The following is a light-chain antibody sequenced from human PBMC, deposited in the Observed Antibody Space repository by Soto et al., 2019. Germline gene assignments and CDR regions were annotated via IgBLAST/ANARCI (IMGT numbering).Light chain of an antibody. V-gene: IGKV3-11*01. CDR3: QQRSNFFWT. J-gene: IGKJ1*01. CDR1: QSVSSY. CDR2: DTS. Sequence: EIVLTQSPATLSLSPGERATLSCRASQSVSSYLAWYQQKPGQAPRLLMYDTSNRATGIPARFSGSGSGTDFTLIISSLEPEDFALYYFQQRSNFFWTFGHGTKVAIK.